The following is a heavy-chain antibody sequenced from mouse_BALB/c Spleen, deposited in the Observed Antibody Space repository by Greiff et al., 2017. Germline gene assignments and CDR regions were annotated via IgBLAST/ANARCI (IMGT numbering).Heavy chain of an antibody. Sequence: VKLMESGPDLVAPSQSLSITCTVSGFSLTSYGVHWVRQPPGKGLEWLVVIWSDGSTTYNSALKSRLSISKDNSKSQVFLKMNSLQTDDTAMYYCARSLYGYDGFAYWGQGTLVTVSA. CDR2: IWSDGST. V-gene: IGHV2-6-2*01. D-gene: IGHD2-2*01. J-gene: IGHJ3*01. CDR3: ARSLYGYDGFAY. CDR1: GFSLTSYG.